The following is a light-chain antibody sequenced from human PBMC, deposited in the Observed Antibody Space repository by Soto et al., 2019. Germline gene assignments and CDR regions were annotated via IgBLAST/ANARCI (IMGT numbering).Light chain of an antibody. Sequence: DIQMTQSASTLSASVGDRVTITCRASQSISNWLAWYQQKPGKAPTLLIYDASTLERGVPSRFSGTGSGTEFTLSIDGLQPDDFATYYCQQYHTSSITFGQGTKVDIK. CDR1: QSISNW. CDR2: DAS. J-gene: IGKJ1*01. CDR3: QQYHTSSIT. V-gene: IGKV1-5*01.